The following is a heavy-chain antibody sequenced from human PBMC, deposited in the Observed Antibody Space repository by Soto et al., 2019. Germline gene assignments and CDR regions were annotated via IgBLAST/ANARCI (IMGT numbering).Heavy chain of an antibody. V-gene: IGHV3-48*03. Sequence: QLVESGGGSVQPERSLRLSCAPSGFTFSSYEMNWVRQAPGKGLEWVSYISVSGTMRFYADAVKGRFTISRDNTKKILYLQMNSLRAEDTALYYCATAGLTGTVWGQGTTVTVSS. CDR2: ISVSGTMR. J-gene: IGHJ6*02. CDR3: ATAGLTGTV. CDR1: GFTFSSYE. D-gene: IGHD3-9*01.